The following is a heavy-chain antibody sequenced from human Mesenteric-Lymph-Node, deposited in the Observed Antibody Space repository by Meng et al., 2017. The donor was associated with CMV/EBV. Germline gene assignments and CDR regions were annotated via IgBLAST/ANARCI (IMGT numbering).Heavy chain of an antibody. D-gene: IGHD3-10*01. J-gene: IGHJ5*02. Sequence: GSLRLSCTVSGASISSSSYYWGWIRQPPGKGLEWIGSIYYSGSTYYNPSLKSRVTISVDTSKNQFSLRLSSVTAADTAVYYCARHPITYYYGSGSYGWFDPWGLGTLVTVSS. CDR2: IYYSGST. V-gene: IGHV4-39*01. CDR3: ARHPITYYYGSGSYGWFDP. CDR1: GASISSSSYY.